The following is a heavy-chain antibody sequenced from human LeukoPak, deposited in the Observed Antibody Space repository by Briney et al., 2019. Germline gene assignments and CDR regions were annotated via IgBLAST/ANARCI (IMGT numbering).Heavy chain of an antibody. CDR3: ARLGTTYLGAFDI. J-gene: IGHJ3*02. D-gene: IGHD4-17*01. CDR1: GYSCTSYW. Sequence: GESLKISCKGSGYSCTSYWIGLGRQIPGKGLEWRGIIYPDDSDTRYSPSFQGQVTISADKSISTAYLQWSSLKASDTAMYYCARLGTTYLGAFDIWGQGKMVTVSS. CDR2: IYPDDSDT. V-gene: IGHV5-51*01.